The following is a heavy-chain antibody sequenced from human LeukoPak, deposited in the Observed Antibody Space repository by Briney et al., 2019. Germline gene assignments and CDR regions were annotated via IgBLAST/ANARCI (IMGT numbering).Heavy chain of an antibody. CDR3: ARARHGSGSPYDY. J-gene: IGHJ4*02. D-gene: IGHD3-10*01. CDR1: GGTFSSYA. CDR2: IIPILGIA. V-gene: IGHV1-69*04. Sequence: SVKVSCKASGGTFSSYAISWVRQAPGQGLEWMGRIIPILGIANYAQKFQGRVTITADKSTSTAYMELSSLRSEDTAVYYCARARHGSGSPYDYWGQGTLVTVSS.